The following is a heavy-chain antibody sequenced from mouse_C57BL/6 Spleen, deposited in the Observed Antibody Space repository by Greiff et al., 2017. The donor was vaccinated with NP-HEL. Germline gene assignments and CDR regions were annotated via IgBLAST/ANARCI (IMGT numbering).Heavy chain of an antibody. CDR1: GFTFSSYA. Sequence: EVQLVESGGGLVKPGGSLKLSCAASGFTFSSYAMSWVRQTPEKRLEWVATISDGGSYTYYPDNVKGRFTISRDNAKNNLYLQLSHLKSEDTAMYYCARDPGGYFDYWGQGTTRTVSS. D-gene: IGHD4-1*01. CDR3: ARDPGGYFDY. V-gene: IGHV5-4*01. CDR2: ISDGGSYT. J-gene: IGHJ2*01.